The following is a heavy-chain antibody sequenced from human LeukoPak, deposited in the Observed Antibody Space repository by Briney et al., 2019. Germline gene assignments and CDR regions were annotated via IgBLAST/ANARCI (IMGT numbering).Heavy chain of an antibody. D-gene: IGHD1-26*01. CDR1: EYSFATYW. CDR2: IYPSDSDT. V-gene: IGHV5-51*01. Sequence: GESLKVSCQGSEYSFATYWIAWLRQMPGKGLEWMGIIYPSDSDTRYSPSFQGQVTISADKSIKTAYLQWSSLKASDTAMYYCARPLQGIVGATGFDYWGQGTLVTVSS. CDR3: ARPLQGIVGATGFDY. J-gene: IGHJ4*02.